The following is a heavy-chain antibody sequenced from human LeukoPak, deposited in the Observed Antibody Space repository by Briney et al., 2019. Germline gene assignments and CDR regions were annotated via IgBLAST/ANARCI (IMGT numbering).Heavy chain of an antibody. CDR1: GFTFDDYT. CDR2: ISWDGGST. Sequence: GGSLRLSCAASGFTFDDYTMHWVRQAPGKGLEWVSLISWDGGSTYYADSVKGRFTISRDNSKNSLYLQMNSLRTEDTALYYCAKDPGAGDYYYYYYMDVWGKGTTVTVSS. D-gene: IGHD6-19*01. CDR3: AKDPGAGDYYYYYYMDV. V-gene: IGHV3-43*01. J-gene: IGHJ6*03.